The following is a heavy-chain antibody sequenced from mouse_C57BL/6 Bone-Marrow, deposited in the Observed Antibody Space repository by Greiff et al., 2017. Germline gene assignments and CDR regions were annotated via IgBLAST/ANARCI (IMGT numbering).Heavy chain of an antibody. V-gene: IGHV5-12*01. J-gene: IGHJ2*01. Sequence: EVKLMESGGGLVKPGGSLKLSCAASGFTFSDYYLYWVRQTPEKRLEWVAYISNGGGSTYYPDTVKGRFTISRDNAKNTLYLQMSRLKSEDTAMYYCARRNYYYGSSYVDDWGQGTTLTVSS. CDR2: ISNGGGST. CDR1: GFTFSDYY. D-gene: IGHD1-1*01. CDR3: ARRNYYYGSSYVDD.